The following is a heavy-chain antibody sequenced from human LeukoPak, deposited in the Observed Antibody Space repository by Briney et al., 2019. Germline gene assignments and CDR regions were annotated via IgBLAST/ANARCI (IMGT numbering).Heavy chain of an antibody. D-gene: IGHD6-13*01. V-gene: IGHV4-59*01. Sequence: SETLSLTCTVSGGSINNYYWSWIRQPPGKGLEWIGYIYYSGSTNYNPSLKSRVTISEDTSKNQFSLKLSSVTAADTAVYYCARARGSSWELYYYYGMDVWGQGTTVTVSS. CDR3: ARARGSSWELYYYYGMDV. CDR2: IYYSGST. CDR1: GGSINNYY. J-gene: IGHJ6*02.